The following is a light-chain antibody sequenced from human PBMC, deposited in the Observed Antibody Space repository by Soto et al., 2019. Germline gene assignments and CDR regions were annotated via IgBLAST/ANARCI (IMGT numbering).Light chain of an antibody. V-gene: IGKV3-20*01. Sequence: ETLLTQSPGTLSLSPGERATLSCRASQSVSSSYLAWYQQKPGQAPRRLIYGASSRATGIPDRFSGSGSGTDFTLTISRLEPEDFAVYYCQQYGSSPPITFGQGTRLEIK. CDR2: GAS. CDR1: QSVSSSY. J-gene: IGKJ5*01. CDR3: QQYGSSPPIT.